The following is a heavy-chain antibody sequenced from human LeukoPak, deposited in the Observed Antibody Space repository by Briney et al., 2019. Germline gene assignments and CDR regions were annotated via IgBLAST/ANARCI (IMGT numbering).Heavy chain of an antibody. CDR1: GYIFTSYY. CDR2: INTNTGNP. D-gene: IGHD5-18*01. J-gene: IGHJ4*02. CDR3: GRDPKLGIRGYTYGYIDH. V-gene: IGHV7-4-1*02. Sequence: GASVKVSCKTSGYIFTSYYINWVRQAPGQGLEWMGWINTNTGNPSYAQGFFTGRYVFSLDTSASTAYLQINGLKADDTAVYYCGRDPKLGIRGYTYGYIDHWGQGTLLTVAS.